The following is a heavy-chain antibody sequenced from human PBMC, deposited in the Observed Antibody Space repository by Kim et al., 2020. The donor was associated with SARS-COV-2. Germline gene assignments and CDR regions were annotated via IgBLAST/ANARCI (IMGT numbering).Heavy chain of an antibody. CDR3: ATDREMVTHWFDP. D-gene: IGHD5-18*01. V-gene: IGHV1-69*13. J-gene: IGHJ5*02. CDR1: GGSFSSYS. Sequence: SVKVSCKTSGGSFSSYSVVWLRQAPGQGLEWMGGSIPPFGTAIYAQKFQGRVTIIADESTSTAYMELSSLRSDDTTVYYCATDREMVTHWFDPWGQGTLVTVSS. CDR2: SIPPFGTA.